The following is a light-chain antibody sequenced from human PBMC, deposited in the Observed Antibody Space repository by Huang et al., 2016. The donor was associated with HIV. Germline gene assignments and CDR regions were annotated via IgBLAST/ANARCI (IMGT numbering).Light chain of an antibody. CDR1: QSVSNN. J-gene: IGKJ1*01. V-gene: IGKV3-15*01. Sequence: ETVMTQSPATLSVSAGERATLSCRASQSVSNNLAWYQQKPGQALRLLIYGASTRATGSPARFSGSGSETEFILTISSLQSEDFAIYYCQQYHIWPPTFGQGTTVDIK. CDR3: QQYHIWPPT. CDR2: GAS.